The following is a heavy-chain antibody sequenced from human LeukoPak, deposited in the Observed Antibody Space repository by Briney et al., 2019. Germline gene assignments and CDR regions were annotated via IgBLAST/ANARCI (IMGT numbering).Heavy chain of an antibody. J-gene: IGHJ3*02. CDR3: ATPSDYGDYSMAGAFDI. Sequence: GASVKVSCKASGYTFTSYGIIWVRQAPGQGLEWMGWISAYNGNTNYAQKLQGRVTMTTDTSTSTAYMELRSLRSDDTAVYYCATPSDYGDYSMAGAFDIWGQGTMVTVSS. CDR1: GYTFTSYG. D-gene: IGHD4-17*01. CDR2: ISAYNGNT. V-gene: IGHV1-18*01.